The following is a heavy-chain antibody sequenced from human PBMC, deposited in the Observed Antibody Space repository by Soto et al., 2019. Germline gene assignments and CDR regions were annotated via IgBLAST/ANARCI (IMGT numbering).Heavy chain of an antibody. Sequence: ASVKVSCKASGGTFSSYAISWVRQAPGQGLEWMGGIIPIFGTANYAQKFQGRVTITADESTSTAYMELSSLRSEDTAVYYCARDPPSNYYDRSGYVDYWGQGTLVTVSS. CDR2: IIPIFGTA. J-gene: IGHJ4*02. CDR3: ARDPPSNYYDRSGYVDY. D-gene: IGHD3-22*01. CDR1: GGTFSSYA. V-gene: IGHV1-69*13.